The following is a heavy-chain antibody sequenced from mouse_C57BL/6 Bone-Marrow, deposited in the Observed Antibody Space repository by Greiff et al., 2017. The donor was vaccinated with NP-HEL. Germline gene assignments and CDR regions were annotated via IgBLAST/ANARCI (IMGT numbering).Heavy chain of an antibody. J-gene: IGHJ4*01. Sequence: EVKLMESGGGLVQPGRSLRLSCATSGFTFSDFYMEWVRQAPGKGLEWIAASRNKANDYTTEYSASVKGRFIVSRDTSQSILYHQMNALRAEDTAIYYCARDDYSNYGGMDYWGQGTSVTVSS. CDR2: SRNKANDYTT. V-gene: IGHV7-1*01. CDR1: GFTFSDFY. D-gene: IGHD2-5*01. CDR3: ARDDYSNYGGMDY.